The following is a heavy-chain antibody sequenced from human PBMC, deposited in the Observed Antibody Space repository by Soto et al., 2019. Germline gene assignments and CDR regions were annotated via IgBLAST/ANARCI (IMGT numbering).Heavy chain of an antibody. D-gene: IGHD3-22*01. CDR1: GFTFSSYG. V-gene: IGHV3-30*18. CDR3: AKDSSPYYYDSSGSLDY. Sequence: GGSLRLSCAASGFTFSSYGMHWVRQAPGKGLEWVAVISYDGSNKYYADSVKGRFTISRDNSKNTLYLQMNSLRAEDTAVYYCAKDSSPYYYDSSGSLDYWGQGTLVTVSS. CDR2: ISYDGSNK. J-gene: IGHJ4*02.